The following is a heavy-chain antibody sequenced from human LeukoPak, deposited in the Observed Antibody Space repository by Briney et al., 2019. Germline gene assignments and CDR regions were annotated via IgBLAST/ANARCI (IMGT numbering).Heavy chain of an antibody. J-gene: IGHJ4*02. V-gene: IGHV4-59*01. CDR2: VFKNGGT. CDR3: GASYGGYVLYY. D-gene: IGHD5-12*01. Sequence: SENLSLNCSVPGGSIGSYHWNWIRQPSGKGLEWIGIVFKNGGTKHNPSLKSRFAISVDTSKNQFALKLSSVTAADTAVYYCGASYGGYVLYYWGQGALGIVSS. CDR1: GGSIGSYH.